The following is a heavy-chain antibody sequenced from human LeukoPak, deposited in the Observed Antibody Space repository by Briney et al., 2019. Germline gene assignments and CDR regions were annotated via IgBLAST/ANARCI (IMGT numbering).Heavy chain of an antibody. J-gene: IGHJ5*02. CDR2: IRYDGSNK. V-gene: IGHV3-30*02. CDR3: ARDPIAVAGTAWFDP. D-gene: IGHD6-19*01. CDR1: GFTFSSYG. Sequence: GGSLRLSCAASGFTFSSYGVHWVRQAPGKGLEWVAFIRYDGSNKYYADSVKGRFTVSRDISKNSLYLKMNRLRAQHTAVYYCARDPIAVAGTAWFDPWGQGTLVTVSS.